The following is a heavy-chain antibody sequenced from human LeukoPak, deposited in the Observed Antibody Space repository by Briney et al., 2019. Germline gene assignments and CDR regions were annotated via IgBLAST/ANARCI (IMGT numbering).Heavy chain of an antibody. CDR3: ARSTYCSGGSCYARFDS. CDR2: IYHGGST. CDR1: GGSISSSNW. Sequence: SGTLSLTCAVSGGSISSSNWWNWVRQPPGKGLEWIGEIYHGGSTNYNPSLKSRVTISVDKSKNQFSLKLSSLTAADTAVYYCARSTYCSGGSCYARFDSWGQGTLVTISS. V-gene: IGHV4-4*02. J-gene: IGHJ4*02. D-gene: IGHD2-15*01.